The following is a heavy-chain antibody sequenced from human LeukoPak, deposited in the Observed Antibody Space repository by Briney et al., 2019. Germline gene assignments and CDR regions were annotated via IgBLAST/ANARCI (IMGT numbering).Heavy chain of an antibody. D-gene: IGHD5-12*01. CDR3: ARLYSGYDP. CDR2: IYYSGST. V-gene: IGHV4-39*01. J-gene: IGHJ5*02. CDR1: GGSIRSSSYY. Sequence: SETLSLTCTVSGGSIRSSSYYWGWIRQPPGKGLEWIGSIYYSGSTYYNPSLKSRVTISVDTSKNQFSLKLSSVTAADTAVYYCARLYSGYDPWGQGTLVTVSS.